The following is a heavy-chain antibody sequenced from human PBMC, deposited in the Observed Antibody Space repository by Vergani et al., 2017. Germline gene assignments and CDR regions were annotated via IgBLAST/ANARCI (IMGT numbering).Heavy chain of an antibody. J-gene: IGHJ4*02. D-gene: IGHD3-16*01. V-gene: IGHV1-46*01. CDR3: ASQTEGVNFDY. CDR2: INPSGGST. Sequence: QVQLVQSGAEVKKPGASVKVSCKASGYTFTSYYIHWVRQAPGQGLEWMGIINPSGGSTSYAQKFQGRVTMTRDTSTSTVYMELSSLTSEDTAVYYCASQTEGVNFDYWGQGTLVTVAS. CDR1: GYTFTSYY.